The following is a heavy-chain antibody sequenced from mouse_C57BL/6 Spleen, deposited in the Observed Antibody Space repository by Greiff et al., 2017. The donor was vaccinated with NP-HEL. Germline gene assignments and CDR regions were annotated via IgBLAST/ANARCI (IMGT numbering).Heavy chain of an antibody. CDR3: ALTRAVVAHFDY. V-gene: IGHV1-52*01. J-gene: IGHJ2*01. D-gene: IGHD1-1*01. CDR2: IDPSDSET. CDR1: GYTFTSYW. Sequence: VQLQQPGAELVRPGSSVKLSCKASGYTFTSYWMHWVKQRPIQGLEWIGNIDPSDSETLYNQKFKDKATLTVDKSSSTAYMQLSSLTSEDSAVYYCALTRAVVAHFDYWGQGTTLTVSS.